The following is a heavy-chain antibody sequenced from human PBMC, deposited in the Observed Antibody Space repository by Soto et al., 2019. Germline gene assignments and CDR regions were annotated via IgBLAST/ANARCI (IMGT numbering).Heavy chain of an antibody. J-gene: IGHJ4*02. CDR3: AREAVAGTFDY. D-gene: IGHD6-19*01. Sequence: GGSLRLSCAASGFTFSSYWMHWVRQAPGKGLVWVSRIDSDGSSTSYADSVKGRFTLSRDNAKNTLYLQMNRLRAEDTAVYCCAREAVAGTFDYWGQGTLVTVS. V-gene: IGHV3-74*01. CDR2: IDSDGSST. CDR1: GFTFSSYW.